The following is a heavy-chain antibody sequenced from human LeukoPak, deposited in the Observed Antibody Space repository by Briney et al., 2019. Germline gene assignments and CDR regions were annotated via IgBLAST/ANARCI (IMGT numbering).Heavy chain of an antibody. D-gene: IGHD3-10*01. CDR2: IYTSGST. Sequence: SETLSLTCTVSGGSISSYYWSWIRQPAGKGLEWIGRIYTSGSTNYNPSLKSRVTMSVDTSKNQFSLKLSSVTAADTAVYYCARGPREKLWTRMFDYWGQGTLVTVSS. CDR3: ARGPREKLWTRMFDY. CDR1: GGSISSYY. J-gene: IGHJ4*02. V-gene: IGHV4-4*07.